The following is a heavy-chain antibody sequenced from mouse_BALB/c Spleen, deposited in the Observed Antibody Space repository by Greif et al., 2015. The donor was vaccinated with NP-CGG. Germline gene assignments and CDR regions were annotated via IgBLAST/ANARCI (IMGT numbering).Heavy chain of an antibody. CDR2: ISYSGST. D-gene: IGHD2-4*01. CDR3: ARDDYGFAY. J-gene: IGHJ3*01. Sequence: EVQLQESGPGLVKPSQSLSLTCTVTGYSITSDYAWNWIRQFPGNKLEWMGYISYSGSTSYNPSLKSRISITRDTSKNQFFLQLNSVTTEDIATYYCARDDYGFAYWGQGTLVTVSA. CDR1: GYSITSDYA. V-gene: IGHV3-2*02.